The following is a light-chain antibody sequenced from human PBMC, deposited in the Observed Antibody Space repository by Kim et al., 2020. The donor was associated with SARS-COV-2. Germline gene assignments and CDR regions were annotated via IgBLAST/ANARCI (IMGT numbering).Light chain of an antibody. CDR1: QDISNY. J-gene: IGKJ1*01. Sequence: ASGGDRVTITCRASQDISNYVAWYQQKPGKPPKRLIYAASTVQSGVPSRFIGSGSGTDFTLTISSLQPEDVATYYCQKYDGAPWTFGQGTKVDIK. V-gene: IGKV1-27*01. CDR2: AAS. CDR3: QKYDGAPWT.